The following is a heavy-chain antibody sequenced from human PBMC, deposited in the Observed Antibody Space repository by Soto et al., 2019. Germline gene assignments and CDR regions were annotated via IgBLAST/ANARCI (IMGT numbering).Heavy chain of an antibody. CDR2: ISASGRDT. D-gene: IGHD6-19*01. CDR1: GFTFSNYA. CDR3: AKGKTNGWYVFDY. V-gene: IGHV3-23*01. J-gene: IGHJ4*02. Sequence: EVQLLESGGDLAQPGGSLSLSCAASGFTFSNYAMSWVRQAPGKGLEWVSGISASGRDTYYADSVKDRFTISRDNSKKTVYLQINSLRADDTATYYCAKGKTNGWYVFDYWGQGTPVTVSS.